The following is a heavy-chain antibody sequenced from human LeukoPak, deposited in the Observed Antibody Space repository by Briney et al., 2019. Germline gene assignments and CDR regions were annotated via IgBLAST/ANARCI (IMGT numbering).Heavy chain of an antibody. V-gene: IGHV3-20*04. CDR1: GFTFDDYG. CDR3: AKVSGWLVNYYFDY. D-gene: IGHD6-19*01. J-gene: IGHJ4*02. Sequence: GGSLRLSCAASGFTFDDYGMSWVRQAPGKGLEWVSGINWNGGSTGYADAVKGRFTISRDNSKNTLYLQMNSLRAEDTAVYYCAKVSGWLVNYYFDYWGQGTLVTVSS. CDR2: INWNGGST.